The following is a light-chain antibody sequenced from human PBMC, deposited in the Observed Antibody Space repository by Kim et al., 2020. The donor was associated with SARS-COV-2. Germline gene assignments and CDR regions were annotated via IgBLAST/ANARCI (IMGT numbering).Light chain of an antibody. J-gene: IGLJ2*01. CDR2: DSD. CDR1: QSNVGRNY. V-gene: IGLV1-51*01. Sequence: GQSVTRSCSGSQSNVGRNYVAGYQQFPGAPPKLLIYDSDKRRSGIPNRFSGSKSGTSATLAINGVQAGDEADYYCGAWDSSLGAGVFGGGTQLTVL. CDR3: GAWDSSLGAGV.